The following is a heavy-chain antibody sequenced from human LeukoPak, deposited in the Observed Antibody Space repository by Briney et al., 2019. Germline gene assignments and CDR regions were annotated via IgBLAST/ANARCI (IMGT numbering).Heavy chain of an antibody. CDR1: GFTFSDYY. D-gene: IGHD1-26*01. CDR2: ITGSGGRT. V-gene: IGHV3-23*01. CDR3: AKEYTGTFSPFPSYFDN. J-gene: IGHJ4*02. Sequence: GGSLRLSCAASGFTFSDYYMSWVRQAPGKGLEWVSAITGSGGRTYYADSVKGRFTISRDNSKNTLYLQMNSLRAEDTAIYYCAKEYTGTFSPFPSYFDNWGQGTLVTVSS.